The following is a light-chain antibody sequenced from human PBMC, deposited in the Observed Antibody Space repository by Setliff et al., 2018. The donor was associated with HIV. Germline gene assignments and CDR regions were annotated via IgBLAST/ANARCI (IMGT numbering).Light chain of an antibody. CDR3: QVWDSSSDLNVV. J-gene: IGLJ2*01. CDR2: YNS. V-gene: IGLV3-21*04. CDR1: NIGSKS. Sequence: SYELTQPPSVSVAPGKTASITCGGNNIGSKSVYWYQQKPGQAPVLVISYNSDRPSGTPERFSGSNSGNTATLTISRVEAGDEADYYCQVWDSSSDLNVVFGGGTKVTV.